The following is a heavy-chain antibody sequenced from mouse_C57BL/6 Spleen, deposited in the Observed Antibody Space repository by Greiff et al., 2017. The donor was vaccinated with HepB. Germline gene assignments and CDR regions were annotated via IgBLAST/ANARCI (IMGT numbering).Heavy chain of an antibody. Sequence: VQLQQSGPELVKPGASVKISCKASGYTFTDYYMNWVKQSHGKSLEWIGDINPNNGGTSYNQKFKGKATLTVDKSSSTAYMELRSLTSEDSAVYYCAIITTVVANDYWGQGTTLTVSS. CDR2: INPNNGGT. J-gene: IGHJ2*01. V-gene: IGHV1-26*01. D-gene: IGHD1-1*01. CDR1: GYTFTDYY. CDR3: AIITTVVANDY.